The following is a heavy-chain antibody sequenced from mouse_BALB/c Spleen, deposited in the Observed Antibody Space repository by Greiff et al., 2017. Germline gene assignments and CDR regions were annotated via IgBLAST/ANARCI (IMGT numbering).Heavy chain of an antibody. CDR3: ARSTGYYYAMDY. V-gene: IGHV1S41*01. J-gene: IGHJ4*01. CDR2: IAPGSGST. Sequence: DLVKPGASVKLSCKASGYTFTSYWINWIKQRPGQGLEWIGRIAPGSGSTYYNEMFKGKATLTVDTSSSTAYIQLSSLSSEDSAVYFCARSTGYYYAMDYWGQGTSVTVSS. D-gene: IGHD4-1*02. CDR1: GYTFTSYW.